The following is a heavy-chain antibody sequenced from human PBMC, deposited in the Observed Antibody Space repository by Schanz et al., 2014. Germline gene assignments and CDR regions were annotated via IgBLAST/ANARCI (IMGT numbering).Heavy chain of an antibody. CDR1: GFSLNTYG. J-gene: IGHJ4*02. Sequence: AQLMESGGGVVQPGTSLILSCSVSGFSLNTYGIHWFRQPAGKGLEWVAVIWNNGVTKYYADSVRGRFTISRDRFQNTQYLRMSSLRAEDTAVYYCARPRYDYGEVDYWGQGTLVTVSS. V-gene: IGHV3-33*01. D-gene: IGHD4-17*01. CDR3: ARPRYDYGEVDY. CDR2: IWNNGVTK.